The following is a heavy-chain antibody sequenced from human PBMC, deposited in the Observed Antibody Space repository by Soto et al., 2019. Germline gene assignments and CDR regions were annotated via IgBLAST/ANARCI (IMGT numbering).Heavy chain of an antibody. CDR2: ISGSGGST. CDR3: VNRLNCSGGSCYLYWYFDL. D-gene: IGHD2-15*01. V-gene: IGHV3-23*01. Sequence: EVQLLESGGGLVQPGGSLRLSCAASGFTFSSYAMSWVRQAPGKGLEWVSAISGSGGSTYYADSVKGRFTISRDNSKNTLYLQMNSLRAEDTAVYYCVNRLNCSGGSCYLYWYFDLWGRGTLVTVSS. CDR1: GFTFSSYA. J-gene: IGHJ2*01.